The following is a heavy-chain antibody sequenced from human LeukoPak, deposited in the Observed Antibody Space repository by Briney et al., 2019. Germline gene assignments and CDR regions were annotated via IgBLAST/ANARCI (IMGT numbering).Heavy chain of an antibody. D-gene: IGHD4-17*01. CDR3: ARWETTVTTLDY. Sequence: PGGSLRLTCASCVWTYSRYLRHWVRPAASREVAGVSRINSDGRSTTYADSVKGRFTISRDNAKNTLYLQMNSLRAEDTAVYYCARWETTVTTLDYWGQGTLVTVSS. CDR1: VWTYSRYL. CDR2: INSDGRST. V-gene: IGHV3-74*03. J-gene: IGHJ4*02.